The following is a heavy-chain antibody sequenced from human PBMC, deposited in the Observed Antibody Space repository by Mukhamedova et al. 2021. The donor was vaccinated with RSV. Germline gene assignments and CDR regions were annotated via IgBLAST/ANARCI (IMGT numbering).Heavy chain of an antibody. Sequence: MSWIRQPPGKGLEWVSYISRSASHTDYPDSVRGRFTISRDNAKNSLYLQMNSLRVEDTAVYYCARGGYCNGGSCPSLDFWGQGT. J-gene: IGHJ4*02. CDR2: ISRSASHT. V-gene: IGHV3-11*06. CDR3: ARGGYCNGGSCPSLDF. D-gene: IGHD2-15*01.